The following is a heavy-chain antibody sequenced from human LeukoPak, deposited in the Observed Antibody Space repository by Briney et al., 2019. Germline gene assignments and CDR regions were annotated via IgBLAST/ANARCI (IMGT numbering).Heavy chain of an antibody. J-gene: IGHJ3*02. CDR3: ASLNWNRPGDAFDI. D-gene: IGHD1-1*01. Sequence: GGSLRLSCAASGFTFSSHWMSWVRQAPGKGLEWVANINEDGSKKYYVESVKGRLTISRDNAEQSLYLQMDSLRSEDTAVYYCASLNWNRPGDAFDIWAKGQWPPSLQ. V-gene: IGHV3-7*03. CDR2: INEDGSKK. CDR1: GFTFSSHW.